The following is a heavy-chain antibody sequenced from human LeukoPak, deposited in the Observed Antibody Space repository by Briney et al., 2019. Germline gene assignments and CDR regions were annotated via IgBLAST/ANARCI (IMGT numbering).Heavy chain of an antibody. D-gene: IGHD2-2*01. J-gene: IGHJ4*02. CDR2: IKSKTDGGTT. CDR3: TTGYCSRTSCYYFDY. V-gene: IGHV3-15*01. CDR1: GFTFSNAW. Sequence: TGGSLRLSCAASGFTFSNAWMSWVRQAPGKGLEGVGRIKSKTDGGTTDYAAPVKGRFTISRDDSKNTLYLQMNSLKTEDTAVYYCTTGYCSRTSCYYFDYWGQGTLVTVSS.